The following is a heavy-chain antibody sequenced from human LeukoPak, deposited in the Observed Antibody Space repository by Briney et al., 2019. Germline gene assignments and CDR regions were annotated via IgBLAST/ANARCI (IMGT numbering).Heavy chain of an antibody. Sequence: GGSLRLSCAASGFTFSSYGMHWVRQAPGKGLEWVAVISYDGSNKYYADSVKGRFTISRDNAKNSLYLQMNSLRAEDTAVYYCAPDVDTAMRYWGQGTLVTVSS. CDR3: APDVDTAMRY. J-gene: IGHJ4*02. D-gene: IGHD5-18*01. V-gene: IGHV3-30*03. CDR2: ISYDGSNK. CDR1: GFTFSSYG.